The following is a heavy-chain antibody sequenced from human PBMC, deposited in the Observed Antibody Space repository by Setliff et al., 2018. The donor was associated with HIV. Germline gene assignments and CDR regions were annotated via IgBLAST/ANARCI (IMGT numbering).Heavy chain of an antibody. V-gene: IGHV4-38-2*02. D-gene: IGHD3-10*01. CDR3: ATDGGLWFGRHSYLQN. CDR2: IYYSGRT. Sequence: SETLSLTCTVSGYSISSGYYWGWIRQPPGKGLEWIGSIYYSGRTYYNPSLKSRVTISVDTSKNQFSLKLSSVTAADTAVYYCATDGGLWFGRHSYLQNWGQGTLVTVSS. J-gene: IGHJ1*01. CDR1: GYSISSGYY.